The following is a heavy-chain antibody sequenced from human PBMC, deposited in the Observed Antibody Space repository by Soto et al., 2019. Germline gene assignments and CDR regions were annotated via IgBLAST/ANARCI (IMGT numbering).Heavy chain of an antibody. J-gene: IGHJ2*01. CDR2: ISSSSSYT. V-gene: IGHV3-11*05. CDR1: GFTFSDYY. CDR3: ARVPVGGWYFDL. Sequence: QVQLVESGGGLVKPGGSLRLSCAASGFTFSDYYMSWIRQAPGKGLEWVSYISSSSSYTNYADSVKGRFTISRDNAKNSLYLQMNSLRAEDTAVYYCARVPVGGWYFDLWGRGTLVTVSS.